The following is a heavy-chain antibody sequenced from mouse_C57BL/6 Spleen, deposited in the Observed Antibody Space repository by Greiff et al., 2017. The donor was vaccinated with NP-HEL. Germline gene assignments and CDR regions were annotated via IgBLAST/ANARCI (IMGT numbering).Heavy chain of an antibody. J-gene: IGHJ1*03. V-gene: IGHV1-59*01. Sequence: QVQLQQPGAELVRPGPSVKLSCKASGYTFTSYWMHWVKQRPGQGLEWIGVIDPSDSYTNYNQKFKGKATLTVDTSYSTAYMQLSSLTSEDSAVYYCARGYSSHWYFGVWGTGTTVTVSS. CDR3: ARGYSSHWYFGV. CDR2: IDPSDSYT. D-gene: IGHD2-5*01. CDR1: GYTFTSYW.